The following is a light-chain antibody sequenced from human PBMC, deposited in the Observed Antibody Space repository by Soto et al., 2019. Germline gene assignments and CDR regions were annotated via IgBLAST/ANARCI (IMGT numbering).Light chain of an antibody. CDR1: PSVSSSD. Sequence: EIVLTQSPGTLSFSPGERATLSCRASPSVSSSDLAWYQQKPGQAPSLLIYGASRRATGIPDRFSGSGSGTDFTLTISRLEPEDFAVYYCQQYGSSPITFGQGTRLEIK. J-gene: IGKJ5*01. CDR2: GAS. CDR3: QQYGSSPIT. V-gene: IGKV3-20*01.